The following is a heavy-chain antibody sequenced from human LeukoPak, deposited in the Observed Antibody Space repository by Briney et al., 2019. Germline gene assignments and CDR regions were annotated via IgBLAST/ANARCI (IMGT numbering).Heavy chain of an antibody. CDR2: INPSGGST. CDR3: AVSFVRTYSYQDY. D-gene: IGHD5-18*01. V-gene: IGHV1-46*01. J-gene: IGHJ4*02. CDR1: GYTFTGYY. Sequence: ASVKVSCKASGYTFTGYYMHWVRQAPGQGLEWMGIINPSGGSTSYAQKFQGRVTMTRDTSTSTVYMELSSLRSEDTAVYYCAVSFVRTYSYQDYWGQGTLVTVSS.